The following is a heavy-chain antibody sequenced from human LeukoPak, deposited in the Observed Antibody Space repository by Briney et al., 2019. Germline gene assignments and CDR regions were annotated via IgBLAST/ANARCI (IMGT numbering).Heavy chain of an antibody. Sequence: SETLSLTCTVSGYSISSGYYWSWIRQPPGKGLEWIGEINHSGSTNYNPSLKSRVTISVDTSKNQFSLKLSSVTAADTAVYYCARVSGVGDAFDIWGQGTMVTVSS. J-gene: IGHJ3*02. CDR2: INHSGST. CDR3: ARVSGVGDAFDI. CDR1: GYSISSGYY. V-gene: IGHV4-38-2*02. D-gene: IGHD2-15*01.